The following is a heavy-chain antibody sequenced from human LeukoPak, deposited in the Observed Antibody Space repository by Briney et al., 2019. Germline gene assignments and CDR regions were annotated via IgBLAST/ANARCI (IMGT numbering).Heavy chain of an antibody. CDR2: VNHSGST. Sequence: SETLSLTCAVYGGSFSGYYWSWIRQPPGKGLEWIAEVNHSGSTNYNLSLKSRVTISVDKSKNQFSLNLSSVTAADTAVYYCARGSVVVVPAARTPYYYGMDVWGQGTTVTVSS. J-gene: IGHJ6*02. CDR1: GGSFSGYY. D-gene: IGHD2-2*01. CDR3: ARGSVVVVPAARTPYYYGMDV. V-gene: IGHV4-34*01.